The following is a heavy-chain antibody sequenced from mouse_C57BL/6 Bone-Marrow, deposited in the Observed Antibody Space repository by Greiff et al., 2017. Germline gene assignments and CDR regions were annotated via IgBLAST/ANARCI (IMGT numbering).Heavy chain of an antibody. Sequence: QVQLQQPGAELVMPGASVKLSCKASGYTFTSYWMHWVKQRPGHGLEWIGEIDPSDSYTNYNQKFKGKSTLTVDKSSSTAYMQLSSLTSEDSAVYYCARDYYGSSFWFAYWGQGTLVTVSA. J-gene: IGHJ3*01. CDR3: ARDYYGSSFWFAY. V-gene: IGHV1-69*01. CDR1: GYTFTSYW. CDR2: IDPSDSYT. D-gene: IGHD1-1*01.